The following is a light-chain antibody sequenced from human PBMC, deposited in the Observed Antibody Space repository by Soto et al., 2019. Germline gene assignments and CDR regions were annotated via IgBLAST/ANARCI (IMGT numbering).Light chain of an antibody. CDR3: QQSFSSPFT. CDR2: AAS. Sequence: DIQLTQSTSSLSASVGDRVTLTCRASHSISSLLNWYQQKPGKAPKVLIYAASKLETGVSSRFSGSGYGTDFTLTISGLQPEDSATYYCQQSFSSPFTFGPGTKVDIK. V-gene: IGKV1-39*01. CDR1: HSISSL. J-gene: IGKJ3*01.